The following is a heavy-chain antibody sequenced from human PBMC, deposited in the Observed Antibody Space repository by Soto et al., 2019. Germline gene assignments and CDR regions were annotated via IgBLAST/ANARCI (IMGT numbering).Heavy chain of an antibody. J-gene: IGHJ5*02. CDR2: ISYDGSNK. D-gene: IGHD2-2*01. CDR1: GFTFSSYA. Sequence: LRLSCAASGFTFSSYAMHWVRQAPGKGLEWVAVISYDGSNKYYADSVKGRFTISRDNSKNTLYLQMNSLRAEDTAMYYCARDSRRVATPAMGSVGFDPWGQGTLVTVSS. CDR3: ARDSRRVATPAMGSVGFDP. V-gene: IGHV3-30-3*01.